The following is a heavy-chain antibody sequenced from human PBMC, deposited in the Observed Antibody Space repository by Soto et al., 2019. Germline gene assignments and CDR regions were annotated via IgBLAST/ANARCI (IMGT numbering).Heavy chain of an antibody. CDR1: GGTFNNYA. D-gene: IGHD2-15*01. J-gene: IGHJ6*02. CDR3: ARGLRTGNYGMDV. Sequence: QAQLLQSGAEVRKPGSSVKVSCKASGGTFNNYAVSWVRQAPGQGLEWMGGIITMFETVNYAQRFQGRLTIAADESTSTAYMELTSLTSADTAIYFCARGLRTGNYGMDVWGQGTTVTVSS. CDR2: IITMFETV. V-gene: IGHV1-69*01.